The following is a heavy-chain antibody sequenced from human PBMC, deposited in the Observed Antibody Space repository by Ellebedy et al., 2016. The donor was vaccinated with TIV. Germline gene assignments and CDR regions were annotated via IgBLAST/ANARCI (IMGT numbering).Heavy chain of an antibody. CDR1: GYTFTSYD. CDR3: ARVPQGVVVAATLLDY. Sequence: AASVKVSCKASGYTFTSYDINWVRQATGQGLEWMGWMNPNSGNTGYAQKFQGRVTMTRNTSISTAYMELSSLRSEDTDVYYCARVPQGVVVAATLLDYWGQGTLFTVSS. V-gene: IGHV1-8*01. D-gene: IGHD2-15*01. CDR2: MNPNSGNT. J-gene: IGHJ4*02.